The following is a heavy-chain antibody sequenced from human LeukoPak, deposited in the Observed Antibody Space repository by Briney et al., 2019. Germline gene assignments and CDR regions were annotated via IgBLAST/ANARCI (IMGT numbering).Heavy chain of an antibody. J-gene: IGHJ4*02. CDR3: ARAGSHWHYVY. CDR1: GFTFSGFS. D-gene: IGHD3-10*01. Sequence: TGGSLRLSCAASGFTFSGFSMSWVRQSPTKGLEWVANIKQDGSERYYVDSVKGRFTISRDNAKNSLSLQMNNLRVEDTAVYYCARAGSHWHYVYWGRGTVVTVSS. V-gene: IGHV3-7*01. CDR2: IKQDGSER.